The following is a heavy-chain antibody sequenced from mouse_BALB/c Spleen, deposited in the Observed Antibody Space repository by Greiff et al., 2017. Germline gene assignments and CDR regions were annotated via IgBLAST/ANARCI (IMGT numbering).Heavy chain of an antibody. J-gene: IGHJ4*01. V-gene: IGHV6-6*02. CDR3: TRGYYGYGAMDY. Sequence: EVKVVESGGGLVQPGGSMKLSCVASGFTFSNYWMNWVRQSPEKGLEWVAEIRLKSNNYATHYAESVKGRFTISRDDSKSSVYLQMNNLRAEDTGIYYCTRGYYGYGAMDYWGQGTSVTVSS. D-gene: IGHD1-2*01. CDR1: GFTFSNYW. CDR2: IRLKSNNYAT.